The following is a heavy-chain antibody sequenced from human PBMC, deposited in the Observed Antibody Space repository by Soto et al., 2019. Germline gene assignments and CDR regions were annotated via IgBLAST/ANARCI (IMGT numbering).Heavy chain of an antibody. J-gene: IGHJ4*02. CDR1: GFTFSGSA. CDR2: IRSKTNKYAT. CDR3: TRPLSGDDYERPLEN. Sequence: EVQLVESGGGLVLPGGSLTLSCAASGFTFSGSAVHWVRQASGKGLEWVGRIRSKTNKYATVYSASVKGRFTISRDDLKNTAYLQMNSLRTEDTAVYYCTRPLSGDDYERPLENWGQGALVTVSS. D-gene: IGHD5-12*01. V-gene: IGHV3-73*02.